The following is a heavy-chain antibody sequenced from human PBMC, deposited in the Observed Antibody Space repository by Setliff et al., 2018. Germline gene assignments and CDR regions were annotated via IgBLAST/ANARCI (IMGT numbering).Heavy chain of an antibody. CDR2: MYDSGST. D-gene: IGHD3-3*01. CDR1: GASISNRDYH. V-gene: IGHV4-39*07. J-gene: IGHJ6*04. Sequence: SETLSLTCTVSGASISNRDYHWGWIRQSPGKGLEWIGHMYDSGSTYHNPSLKSRVTISVDTSKNQFSLKLNSVTAADTAVYYCARMTGFLCMDVWGKGTPVTVSS. CDR3: ARMTGFLCMDV.